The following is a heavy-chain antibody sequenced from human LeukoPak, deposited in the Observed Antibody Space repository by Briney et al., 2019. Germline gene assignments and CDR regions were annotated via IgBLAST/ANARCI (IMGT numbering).Heavy chain of an antibody. J-gene: IGHJ4*02. Sequence: GGSLRLSCAASGFTFSTFSMNWGRQAPGRGLEWVSYISGGSGTIHYADSVKGRFTISRDNARNLLYLQMNSLRAEDTAVYYCARQPGELDYWGQGTLVTVSS. V-gene: IGHV3-48*01. CDR2: ISGGSGTI. CDR1: GFTFSTFS. CDR3: ARQPGELDY. D-gene: IGHD3-10*01.